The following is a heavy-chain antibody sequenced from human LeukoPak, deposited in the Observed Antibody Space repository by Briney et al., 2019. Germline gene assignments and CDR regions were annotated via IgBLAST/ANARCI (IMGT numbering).Heavy chain of an antibody. V-gene: IGHV1-8*01. CDR3: ARGPYYDFWSGYYHYYYYGMDV. CDR1: GYTFTSYD. Sequence: ASVNVSCKASGYTFTSYDINWVRQATGQGLEWMGWMNPNRGNTDYAQKFQGRVTMTRNTSISTAYMELSSLRSEDTAVYYCARGPYYDFWSGYYHYYYYGMDVWGQGTTVTVSS. CDR2: MNPNRGNT. J-gene: IGHJ6*02. D-gene: IGHD3-3*01.